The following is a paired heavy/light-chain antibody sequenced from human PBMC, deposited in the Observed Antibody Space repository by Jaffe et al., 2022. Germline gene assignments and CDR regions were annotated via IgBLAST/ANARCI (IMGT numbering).Light chain of an antibody. Sequence: DIQMTQSPSSLSASVGDRVTITCRASQGISNYLAWFQQKPGKAPKSLIYAASSLQSGVPSKFSGSGSGTDFTLTISSLQPEDFATYYCQQYNSYPRTFGPGTKVDIK. CDR1: QGISNY. CDR2: AAS. J-gene: IGKJ3*01. V-gene: IGKV1-16*02. CDR3: QQYNSYPRT.
Heavy chain of an antibody. CDR1: GGSISSSNW. V-gene: IGHV4-4*02. CDR3: ARFGYCSGGSCYNLRDY. J-gene: IGHJ4*02. D-gene: IGHD2-15*01. CDR2: IYHSGST. Sequence: QVQLQESGPGLVKPSGTLSLTCAVSGGSISSSNWWSWIRQPPGKGLEWIGEIYHSGSTNYNPSLKSRVTISVDKSKNQFSLKLSSVTAADTAVYYCARFGYCSGGSCYNLRDYWGQGTLVTVSS.